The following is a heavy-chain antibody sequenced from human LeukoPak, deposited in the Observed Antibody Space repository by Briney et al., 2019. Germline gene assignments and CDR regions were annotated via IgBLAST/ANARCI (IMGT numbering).Heavy chain of an antibody. V-gene: IGHV4-59*08. J-gene: IGHJ5*02. CDR1: GGSISSYY. Sequence: PSETLSLTCTVSGGSISSYYWSWIRQPPGKGLEWIGYIHYSGSTNYNPSLKSRVTISVDTSKNQFSLKLSSVTAADTAVYYCARLAIYTSGSGSYYWFDPWGQGTLVTVSS. CDR3: ARLAIYTSGSGSYYWFDP. D-gene: IGHD3-10*01. CDR2: IHYSGST.